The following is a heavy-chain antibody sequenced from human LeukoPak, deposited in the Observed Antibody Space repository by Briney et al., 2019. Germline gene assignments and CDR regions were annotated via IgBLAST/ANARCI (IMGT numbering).Heavy chain of an antibody. J-gene: IGHJ4*02. V-gene: IGHV3-23*01. Sequence: GGSLRLSCAASGFTFSSYAMSWVRQAPGKGLEWVSAISGSGGSTYYADSVKGRFTISRDNSKDTLYLQMNSLRAEDTAVYYCAKVLGYSYGLDYWGQGTLVTVSS. CDR3: AKVLGYSYGLDY. CDR1: GFTFSSYA. CDR2: ISGSGGST. D-gene: IGHD5-18*01.